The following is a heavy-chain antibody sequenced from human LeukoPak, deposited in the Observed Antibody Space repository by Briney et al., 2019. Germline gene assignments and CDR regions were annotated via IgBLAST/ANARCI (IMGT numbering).Heavy chain of an antibody. CDR1: GFTFSSYA. D-gene: IGHD3-10*01. CDR3: ARVPYYYASFDY. J-gene: IGHJ4*02. Sequence: TGGSLRLSCAASGFTFSSYAMSWVRQAPGKGLEWIGEINHSGSTNYNPSLKSRVTISVDTSKNQFSLKLSSVTAADTAVYYCARVPYYYASFDYWGQGTLVTVSS. V-gene: IGHV4-34*01. CDR2: INHSGST.